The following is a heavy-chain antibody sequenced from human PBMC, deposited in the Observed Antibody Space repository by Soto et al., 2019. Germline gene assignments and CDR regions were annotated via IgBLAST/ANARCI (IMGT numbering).Heavy chain of an antibody. J-gene: IGHJ4*02. D-gene: IGHD3-3*02. CDR1: RYTFTSRN. CDR2: INPSIGTT. V-gene: IGHV1-46*01. Sequence: GASVKVSYKASRYTFTSRNMHWVRHTPGQALQRIGVINPSIGTTTYAQKFQGRVTMTSDTSTSSVYMEVSSLRSEDMAVYYWISTLGARFDYWGQGTLVTVSS. CDR3: ISTLGARFDY.